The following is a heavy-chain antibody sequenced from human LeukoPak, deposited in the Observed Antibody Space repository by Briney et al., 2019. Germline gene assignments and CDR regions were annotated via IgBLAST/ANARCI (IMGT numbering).Heavy chain of an antibody. V-gene: IGHV4-59*01. J-gene: IGHJ4*02. CDR2: IYYSGST. Sequence: SETLSLTCTVSGGSISSYYWSWIRQPPGKGLEWIGYIYYSGSTNYNPSLKSRATISVDTSKNQFSLKLSSVTAADTAVYYCARDRGYSYGIFDYWGQGTLVTVSS. D-gene: IGHD5-18*01. CDR3: ARDRGYSYGIFDY. CDR1: GGSISSYY.